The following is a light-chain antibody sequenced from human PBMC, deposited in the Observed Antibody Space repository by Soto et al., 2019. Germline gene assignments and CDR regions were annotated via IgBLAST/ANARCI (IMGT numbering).Light chain of an antibody. V-gene: IGLV2-8*01. CDR1: SSDVGGYNY. CDR2: EVT. CDR3: SSYAGSGNVL. J-gene: IGLJ2*01. Sequence: QPVLTQPPSAPGSPGQSVSISCTGTSSDVGGYNYVSWYQQHAGKAPKLMIYEVTKRPSGVPDRFSGSKSGNTASLTVSGLQAEDEADYYCSSYAGSGNVLFGGGTKLTVL.